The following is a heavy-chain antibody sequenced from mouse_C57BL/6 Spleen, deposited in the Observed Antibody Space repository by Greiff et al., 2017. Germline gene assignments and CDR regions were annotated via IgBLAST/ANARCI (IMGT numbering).Heavy chain of an antibody. D-gene: IGHD6-5*01. CDR2: IYPGDGDT. CDR3: ARGLYSYYFDY. J-gene: IGHJ2*01. Sequence: VQLQQSGAELVKPGASVKISCKASGYAFSSYWMNWVKQRPGKGLEWIGQIYPGDGDTNYNGKFKGKATLTADKSSSTAYMPLSSLTSEDSAVYFCARGLYSYYFDYWGQGTTLTVSS. CDR1: GYAFSSYW. V-gene: IGHV1-80*01.